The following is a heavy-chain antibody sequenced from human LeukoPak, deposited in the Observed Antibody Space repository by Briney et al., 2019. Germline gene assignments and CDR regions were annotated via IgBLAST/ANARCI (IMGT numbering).Heavy chain of an antibody. CDR1: GFSFSSYN. V-gene: IGHV3-21*01. Sequence: GGSLRLSCEASGFSFSSYNMDWVRQTPGKGLEWISSITTSSTYTFYADSVKGRFTISRDNAKNSLYLQMNSLRAEDTAVYYCARDFDGVPAYYYYYYMDVWGKGTTVTVSS. CDR2: ITTSSTYT. J-gene: IGHJ6*03. D-gene: IGHD2-2*01. CDR3: ARDFDGVPAYYYYYYMDV.